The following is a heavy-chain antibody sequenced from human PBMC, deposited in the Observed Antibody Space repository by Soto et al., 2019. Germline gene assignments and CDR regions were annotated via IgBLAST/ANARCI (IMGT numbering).Heavy chain of an antibody. Sequence: PSETLSLTCAVYGGSFSGYYWSWIRQPPGKGLEWIGEINHSGSTNYNPSLKSRVTISVDTSKNQFSLKLSSVTAADTALYYCARGVVVVAATPAFDIWGQGTMVTVSS. D-gene: IGHD2-15*01. CDR1: GGSFSGYY. V-gene: IGHV4-34*01. CDR3: ARGVVVVAATPAFDI. J-gene: IGHJ3*02. CDR2: INHSGST.